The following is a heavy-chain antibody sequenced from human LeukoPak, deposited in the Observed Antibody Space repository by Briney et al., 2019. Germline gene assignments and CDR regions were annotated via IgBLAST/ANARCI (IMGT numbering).Heavy chain of an antibody. V-gene: IGHV4-34*01. CDR1: GGSFSGYY. D-gene: IGHD2-2*01. J-gene: IGHJ6*03. CDR2: INHSGST. CDR3: ARRGRTSHSPYYYYYMDV. Sequence: SETLSLTCAVYGGSFSGYYWSWIRQPPGKGLEWIGEINHSGSTNYNPSLKSRVTIPVDTSKNQFSLKLSSVTAADTAVYYCARRGRTSHSPYYYYYMDVWGKGTTVTISS.